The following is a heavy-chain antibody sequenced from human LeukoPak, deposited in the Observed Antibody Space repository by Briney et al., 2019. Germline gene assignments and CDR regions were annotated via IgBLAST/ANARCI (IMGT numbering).Heavy chain of an antibody. CDR2: MNPNSGNT. CDR3: ARSIVVVVAAKGIDAFDI. V-gene: IGHV1-8*01. CDR1: GYTFTSYD. J-gene: IGHJ3*02. D-gene: IGHD2-15*01. Sequence: ASVKVSCKASGYTFTSYDINWVRQATGQGLEWMGWMNPNSGNTGYAQKFQGRVTMTRNTSISTAYMELSSLRSEDTAVYYCARSIVVVVAAKGIDAFDIWGQGTMVTVSS.